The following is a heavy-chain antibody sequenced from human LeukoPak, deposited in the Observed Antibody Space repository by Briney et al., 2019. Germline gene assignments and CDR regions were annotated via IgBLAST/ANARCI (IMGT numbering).Heavy chain of an antibody. Sequence: GGSLRLSCAASGFSFSNFAMSWVRQAPGKGLEWVSLIIGSSGDTFYADSVKGRFTISRDNSKNRLYLQMNSLRAEDTALYYCAKGAYDYIEMGYFDSWGQGALVTVSS. CDR3: AKGAYDYIEMGYFDS. V-gene: IGHV3-23*01. CDR2: IIGSSGDT. CDR1: GFSFSNFA. D-gene: IGHD5-12*01. J-gene: IGHJ4*02.